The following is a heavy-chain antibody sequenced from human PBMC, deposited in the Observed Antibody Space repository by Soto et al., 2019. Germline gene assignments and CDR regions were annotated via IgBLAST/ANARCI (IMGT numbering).Heavy chain of an antibody. D-gene: IGHD3-22*01. Sequence: SETLSLTCSVTGGSITSGEYEWTWIRQPPGKGLEWIGNSGTTFYNPSLKSRVTISVDTSKNQFSLKLNSVTAADTAVYFCARFGTTALYYSDSRGHNYALDVWGQGTTVT. CDR1: GGSITSGEYE. CDR2: SGTT. CDR3: ARFGTTALYYSDSRGHNYALDV. V-gene: IGHV4-30-4*01. J-gene: IGHJ6*02.